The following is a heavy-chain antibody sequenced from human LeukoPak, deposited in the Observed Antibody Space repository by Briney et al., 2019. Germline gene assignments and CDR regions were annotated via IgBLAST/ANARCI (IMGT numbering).Heavy chain of an antibody. Sequence: SVKVSCKASGGTFSSYAVSWVRLTPGQGLEWLGGIIPVFGTTTYAQKFQAKVTMTADKSTNTAYLEISSLPSDDTAVYYCARCSPGDSSNFYAVLQYWGQGTQVTVST. CDR2: IIPVFGTT. D-gene: IGHD3-22*01. J-gene: IGHJ4*02. CDR1: GGTFSSYA. V-gene: IGHV1-69*06. CDR3: ARCSPGDSSNFYAVLQY.